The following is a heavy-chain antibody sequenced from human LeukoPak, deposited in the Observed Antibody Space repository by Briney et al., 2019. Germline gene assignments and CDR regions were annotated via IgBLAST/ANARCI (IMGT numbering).Heavy chain of an antibody. D-gene: IGHD3-10*01. CDR1: GFTFSQYW. CDR3: ARSGRGVDSFYFYMDV. J-gene: IGHJ6*03. Sequence: GGSLRLSCAASGFTFSQYWMSWVRQAPGKGMEGVANIKHDGSEKQDGSEKNYVDSVKGRFTISRDNAKNSLYLQMNSLRAEDTAVYYCARSGRGVDSFYFYMDVWGKGTTVTVSS. V-gene: IGHV3-7*01. CDR2: IKHDGSEKQDGSEK.